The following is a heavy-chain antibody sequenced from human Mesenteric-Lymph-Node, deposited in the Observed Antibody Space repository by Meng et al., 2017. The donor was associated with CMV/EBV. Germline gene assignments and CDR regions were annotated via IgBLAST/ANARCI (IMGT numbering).Heavy chain of an antibody. J-gene: IGHJ4*02. D-gene: IGHD3-3*01. CDR3: AVIEEWLTH. V-gene: IGHV4-34*01. CDR2: INHSENT. Sequence: LSHPCAVYCGFFSGYYWSWIRQPTGKGLEWIGEINHSENTKYNPSLKSRVIISVDTSKKQFSLKMSSVTAADTAVYYCAVIEEWLTHWGQGTLVTVSS. CDR1: CGFFSGYY.